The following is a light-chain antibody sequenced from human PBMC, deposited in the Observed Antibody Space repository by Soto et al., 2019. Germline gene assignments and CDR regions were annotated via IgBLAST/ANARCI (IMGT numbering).Light chain of an antibody. CDR1: QSVSTN. Sequence: EIVMTQSPATLSLSPGERATLSCRASQSVSTNLAWYQQKAGQAPRLLIYGASTRATGIPARFSGSGSGTEFTLTISSLQSEDFAVYYCQQYSIWRTFGQGTKL. CDR3: QQYSIWRT. CDR2: GAS. J-gene: IGKJ1*01. V-gene: IGKV3-15*01.